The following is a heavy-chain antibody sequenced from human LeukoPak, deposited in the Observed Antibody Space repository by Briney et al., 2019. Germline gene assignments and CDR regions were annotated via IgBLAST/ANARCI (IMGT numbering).Heavy chain of an antibody. J-gene: IGHJ4*02. CDR1: GFTFSSYG. D-gene: IGHD5-24*01. CDR3: TRVGYIDEGIDY. CDR2: IKQDGSKK. V-gene: IGHV3-7*04. Sequence: GRSLRLSCAASGFTFSSYGMDWVRQAPGKGLEWVANIKQDGSKKSYVDSVKGRFTISRDNAKNSLYLQMNSLRAEDTAIYYCTRVGYIDEGIDYWGQGTLVTVSS.